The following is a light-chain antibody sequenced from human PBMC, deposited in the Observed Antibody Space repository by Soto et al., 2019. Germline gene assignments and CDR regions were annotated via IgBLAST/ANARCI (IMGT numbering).Light chain of an antibody. Sequence: QSALTQPASVSGSPGQSITISCTGTSSDVGGYRYVSWYQQHPGKAPKLMIYDVSNRPSGVSNRFSGSKSGNTASLTISGLQAEDEADYYCSSYTSGSTLGVFGTGTKLTVL. CDR3: SSYTSGSTLGV. V-gene: IGLV2-14*01. J-gene: IGLJ1*01. CDR1: SSDVGGYRY. CDR2: DVS.